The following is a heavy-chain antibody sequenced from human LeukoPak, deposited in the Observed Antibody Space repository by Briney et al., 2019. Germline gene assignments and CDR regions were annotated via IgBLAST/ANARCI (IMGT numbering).Heavy chain of an antibody. Sequence: PGGSLRLSCAPSGFTFSSHAMSWVRQAPRKGLEWVSTISGSGGSTYYADSVKGRFTLSRDTSKNTLYLQMNSLRAEDTAVYYCAKKRGTPVTTIDIWGQGTMVTVSS. CDR1: GFTFSSHA. CDR3: AKKRGTPVTTIDI. V-gene: IGHV3-23*01. CDR2: ISGSGGST. J-gene: IGHJ3*02. D-gene: IGHD4-17*01.